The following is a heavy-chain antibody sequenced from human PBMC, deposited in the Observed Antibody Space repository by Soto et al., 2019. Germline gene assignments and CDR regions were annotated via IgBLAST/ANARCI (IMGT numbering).Heavy chain of an antibody. CDR1: GFTFSFYG. J-gene: IGHJ5*02. CDR2: ISYDGSNK. V-gene: IGHV3-30*18. Sequence: GGSLRLSCAASGFTFSFYGIHWVRQAPGKGLEWVAVISYDGSNKYYADSVKGRFTISRDNSKNTLYLQMNSLRAEDTAVYYCAKDVYSSGPPPEYNWFDPWGQGTLVTVSS. CDR3: AKDVYSSGPPPEYNWFDP. D-gene: IGHD6-19*01.